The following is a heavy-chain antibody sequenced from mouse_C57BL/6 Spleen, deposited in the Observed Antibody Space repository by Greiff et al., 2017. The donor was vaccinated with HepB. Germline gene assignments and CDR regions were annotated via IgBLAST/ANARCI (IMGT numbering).Heavy chain of an antibody. CDR3: ARRGDYDGNYFDY. Sequence: QVQLQQPGAELVMPGASVKLSCKASGYTFTSYWMHWVKQRPGQGLEWIGEIDPSDSYTNYNQKFKGKSTLTVDKSSSTAYMQLSSLTSEDSAVYYCARRGDYDGNYFDYWGQGTTLTVSS. CDR1: GYTFTSYW. J-gene: IGHJ2*01. V-gene: IGHV1-69*01. D-gene: IGHD2-4*01. CDR2: IDPSDSYT.